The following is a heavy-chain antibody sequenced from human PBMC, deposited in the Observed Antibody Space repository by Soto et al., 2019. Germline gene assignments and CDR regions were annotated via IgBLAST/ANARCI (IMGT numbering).Heavy chain of an antibody. Sequence: SETLSLTCTVSGSSISSSSYYWGWIRQPAGKGLEWIGSIYYSGSTYYNPSLKTRVTISVDSSKNQFSLKLSSVTAADTAVYYCAISLTMVVTMDVWGQGTTVT. J-gene: IGHJ6*02. CDR2: IYYSGST. CDR1: GSSISSSSYY. V-gene: IGHV4-39*01. CDR3: AISLTMVVTMDV. D-gene: IGHD4-17*01.